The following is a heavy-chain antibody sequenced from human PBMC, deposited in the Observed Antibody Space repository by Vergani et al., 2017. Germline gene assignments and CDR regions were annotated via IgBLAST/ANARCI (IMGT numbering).Heavy chain of an antibody. CDR3: AKAGSVTSGSLQYNFYMDV. CDR1: GFSFSSHA. CDR2: ISNDGSKK. Sequence: QVQLAESGGGRVQPGRSLGLSGAASGFSFSSHAIHGVRQAPGKGLEWVEVISNDGSKKYYADSVKGRFTISRDNSKNTLDLQMNSLRTQDTAVYYCAKAGSVTSGSLQYNFYMDVWGKGTTVTVS. J-gene: IGHJ6*03. D-gene: IGHD3-10*01. V-gene: IGHV3-30*18.